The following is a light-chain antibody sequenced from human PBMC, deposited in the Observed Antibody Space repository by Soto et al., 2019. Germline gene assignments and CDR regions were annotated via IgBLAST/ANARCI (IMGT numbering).Light chain of an antibody. CDR3: QQCGSSPWT. V-gene: IGKV3-20*01. CDR2: AAS. Sequence: IVLTQCPGTLSLSPGGRSTLSCRASQSVSNNYLAWYQQKPGQAPRLLIYAASSRATGIPERFSGGGSGTDFTLTISRLEPEDFAVYYCQQCGSSPWTFGQGTKVDIK. CDR1: QSVSNNY. J-gene: IGKJ1*01.